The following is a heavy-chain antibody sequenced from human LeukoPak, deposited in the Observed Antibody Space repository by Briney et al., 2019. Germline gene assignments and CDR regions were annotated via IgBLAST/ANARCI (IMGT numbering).Heavy chain of an antibody. CDR2: IYPGDSDT. CDR1: GYSFTSYW. J-gene: IGHJ3*02. CDR3: ARGQVVPAVLGAFDI. V-gene: IGHV5-51*01. D-gene: IGHD2-2*01. Sequence: GESLKISCKGSGYSFTSYWIGWVRQMPGKGLEWMGIIYPGDSDTRYSPSFQGQVTISADKSISTAYLQWSSLRASDTAMYYCARGQVVPAVLGAFDIWGQGTMVTVSS.